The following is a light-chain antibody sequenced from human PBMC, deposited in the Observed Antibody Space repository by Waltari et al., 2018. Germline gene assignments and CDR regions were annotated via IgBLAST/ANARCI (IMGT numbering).Light chain of an antibody. CDR2: DVA. Sequence: QSALAQPASVSGSPGQSITISCTGTSSDVGAYNFVSWYHNHPGKSPKLIIYDVARWPSGVSNRFSGSKSGNTASLTISGLQAEDEADYYYSSYTTISTTLFGGGTKVTVL. CDR1: SSDVGAYNF. J-gene: IGLJ2*01. CDR3: SSYTTISTTL. V-gene: IGLV2-14*01.